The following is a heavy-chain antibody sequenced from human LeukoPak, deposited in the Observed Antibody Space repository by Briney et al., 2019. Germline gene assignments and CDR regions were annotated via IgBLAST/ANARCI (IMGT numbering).Heavy chain of an antibody. Sequence: ASVKVSCKASGYTFTSYAMNWVRQVPGQGLEWMGWINTNTGNPTYAQGFTGRFVFSLDTSVSTAYLQISSLKAEDTAVYYCAREPLSSSWSYYYYYGMDVWGQGTTVTVSS. V-gene: IGHV7-4-1*02. D-gene: IGHD6-13*01. CDR1: GYTFTSYA. CDR3: AREPLSSSWSYYYYYGMDV. CDR2: INTNTGNP. J-gene: IGHJ6*02.